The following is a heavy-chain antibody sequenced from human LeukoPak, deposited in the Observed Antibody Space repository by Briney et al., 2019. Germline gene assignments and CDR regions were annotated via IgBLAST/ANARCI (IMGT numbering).Heavy chain of an antibody. D-gene: IGHD2-2*01. V-gene: IGHV3-21*04. CDR2: ISSSSSYI. CDR1: GFTFSSYS. J-gene: IGHJ5*02. Sequence: TGGSLRLSCAASGFTFSSYSMNWVRQAPGKGLEWVSSISSSSSYIYYADSVKGRFTISRDNAKNSLYLQMNSLRAEDTAVYYCAKEVVPTAKAFDPWGQGTLVTVSS. CDR3: AKEVVPTAKAFDP.